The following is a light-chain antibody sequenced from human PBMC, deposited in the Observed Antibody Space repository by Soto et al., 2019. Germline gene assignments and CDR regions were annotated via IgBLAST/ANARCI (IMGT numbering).Light chain of an antibody. CDR2: LNRDGSH. V-gene: IGLV4-69*01. CDR1: SGHSNYA. Sequence: QSVLTQSPSASASLGASVKLTCTLSSGHSNYAIAWHQQQPAKGPRYLMKLNRDGSHSKGDGIPNCFSGSSSGAERYLTISSLQSEDEADYYCQTWGTGIVIFGGGTKLTVL. J-gene: IGLJ2*01. CDR3: QTWGTGIVI.